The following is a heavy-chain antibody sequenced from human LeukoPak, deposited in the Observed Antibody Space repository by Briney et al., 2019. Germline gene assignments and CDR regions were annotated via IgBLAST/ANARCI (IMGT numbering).Heavy chain of an antibody. CDR2: IYTSGST. CDR3: VIYIALTGTFDY. V-gene: IGHV4-4*07. CDR1: GGSISSYY. D-gene: IGHD6-19*01. Sequence: SETLSLTCTVSGGSISSYYWSWIRQPAGKGLEWIGRIYTSGSTNYNPSLKSRVTISLDTSKNQFSLKLSSVTAADTAVYYCVIYIALTGTFDYWGQGALITVSS. J-gene: IGHJ4*02.